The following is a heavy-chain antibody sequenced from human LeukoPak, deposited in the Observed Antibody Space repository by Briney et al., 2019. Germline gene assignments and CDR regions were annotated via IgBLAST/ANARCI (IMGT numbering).Heavy chain of an antibody. V-gene: IGHV1-69*04. D-gene: IGHD3-3*01. CDR3: TSLSGWTYDY. CDR1: GGTFSSYA. J-gene: IGHJ4*02. CDR2: IIPILGIA. Sequence: SVKVSCKASGGTFSSYAISWVRQAPGQGLEWMGRIIPILGIANYAQKFQGRVTITADKSTSTAYMELSSLKTEDTAVYYCTSLSGWTYDYWGQGTLVTVSS.